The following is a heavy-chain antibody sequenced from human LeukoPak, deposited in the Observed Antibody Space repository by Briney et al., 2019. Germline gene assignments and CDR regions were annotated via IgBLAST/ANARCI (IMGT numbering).Heavy chain of an antibody. J-gene: IGHJ4*02. CDR1: GDSIHSGSYY. Sequence: SETLSLTCTVSGDSIHSGSYYLGWIRQPPGKGLEWFGSISHRGNTYYNPSLRSRVTISVDMSKNQLSLKLSSVTAADTAVYYCARLYEGKRPPDYWGQGTLVTVSS. D-gene: IGHD2-8*01. V-gene: IGHV4-39*01. CDR3: ARLYEGKRPPDY. CDR2: ISHRGNT.